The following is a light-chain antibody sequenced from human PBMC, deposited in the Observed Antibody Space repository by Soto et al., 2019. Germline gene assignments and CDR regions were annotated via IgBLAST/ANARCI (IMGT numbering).Light chain of an antibody. CDR1: QSVSSN. J-gene: IGKJ4*01. V-gene: IGKV3-15*01. CDR2: VAS. Sequence: ETVMTQSPATLSVSPGERATLSCRASQSVSSNLAWYQQKPGQTPKLLIYVASTRATGIPARFSGSGSGTEFTLTLSSLQSEDFAVYYCQQYNVWPLTFGGGTKVEFK. CDR3: QQYNVWPLT.